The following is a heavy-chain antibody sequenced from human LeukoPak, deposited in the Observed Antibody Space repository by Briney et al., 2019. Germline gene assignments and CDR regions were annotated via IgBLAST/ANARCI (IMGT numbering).Heavy chain of an antibody. CDR1: GFTFSSYS. V-gene: IGHV3-21*01. CDR3: ARDLYVIAAAGTDY. D-gene: IGHD6-13*01. CDR2: ISSSSSYI. Sequence: GGSLILSCAASGFTFSSYSMNWVRQAPGKGLEWVSSISSSSSYIYYADSVKGRFTISRDNAKNSLYLQMNSLRAEDTAVYYCARDLYVIAAAGTDYWGQGTLVTVSS. J-gene: IGHJ4*02.